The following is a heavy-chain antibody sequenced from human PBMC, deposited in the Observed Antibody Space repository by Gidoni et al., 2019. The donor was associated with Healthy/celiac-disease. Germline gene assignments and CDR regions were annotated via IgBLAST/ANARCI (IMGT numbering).Heavy chain of an antibody. J-gene: IGHJ4*02. V-gene: IGHV3-23*01. D-gene: IGHD1-26*01. Sequence: EVQLLESVGGLVQPGGSLRLSCAASGFTVSSYAMSWVRQAPGKGLEWVSAISGGGGSTYYADSVKGRFTISRDNSKNTLYLQMNSLRAEDTAVYYCAKPLSEVGANPGDYWGQGTLVTVSS. CDR2: ISGGGGST. CDR1: GFTVSSYA. CDR3: AKPLSEVGANPGDY.